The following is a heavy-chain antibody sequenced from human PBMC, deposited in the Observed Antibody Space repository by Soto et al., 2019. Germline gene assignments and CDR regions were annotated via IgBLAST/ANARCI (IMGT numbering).Heavy chain of an antibody. Sequence: ASVKVSCKASGGTFSSYAISWVRQAPGQGLEWMGWISAYNGNTNYAQKLQGRVTMTTDTSTSTAYMELRSLRSDDTAVYYCAREIAVAGHQAFDYWGQGTLVTVSS. CDR2: ISAYNGNT. D-gene: IGHD6-19*01. V-gene: IGHV1-18*01. CDR1: GGTFSSYA. CDR3: AREIAVAGHQAFDY. J-gene: IGHJ4*02.